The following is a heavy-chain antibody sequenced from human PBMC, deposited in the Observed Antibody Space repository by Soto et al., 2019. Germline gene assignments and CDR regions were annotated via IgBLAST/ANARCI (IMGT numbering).Heavy chain of an antibody. Sequence: GASVKVSCKASGFTFSDYGFSWVRQAPGRGLEWMGWISAFNGETNYTQKSEGRVAMTTDAATTTAYMELRSLTVDDTAVYYCVRDQQWLLPVPLNFDYWGQGTVGTVSS. J-gene: IGHJ4*02. CDR1: GFTFSDYG. V-gene: IGHV1-18*01. CDR2: ISAFNGET. D-gene: IGHD6-19*01. CDR3: VRDQQWLLPVPLNFDY.